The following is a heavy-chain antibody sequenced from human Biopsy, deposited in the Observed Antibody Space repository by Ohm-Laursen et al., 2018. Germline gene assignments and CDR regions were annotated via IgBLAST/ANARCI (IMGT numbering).Heavy chain of an antibody. Sequence: GTLSLTCTVSGGPNGSFFWRWIRQPPGKGLEGIGYHYYSGSTNYNPSLRSRVSISVDRFNNQFSLELSSVTAADPAVYYCARVGAGAPSIDYFDYWGQGALVTVSS. CDR1: GGPNGSFF. CDR2: HYYSGST. V-gene: IGHV4-59*01. D-gene: IGHD1-26*01. CDR3: ARVGAGAPSIDYFDY. J-gene: IGHJ4*02.